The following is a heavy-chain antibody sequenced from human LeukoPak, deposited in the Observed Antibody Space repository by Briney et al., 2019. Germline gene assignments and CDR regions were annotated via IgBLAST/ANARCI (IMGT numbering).Heavy chain of an antibody. Sequence: GGSLRLSCAASGFPFSSYWLHWVRQAPGKGLVWVSRINGDGSSTRYADSVKGRFTISRDNAKNTLYLQMNSLRAEDTAVYYCARGGLNALEDFDIWGQGTLVTVCS. V-gene: IGHV3-74*01. J-gene: IGHJ3*02. D-gene: IGHD1-1*01. CDR2: INGDGSST. CDR3: ARGGLNALEDFDI. CDR1: GFPFSSYW.